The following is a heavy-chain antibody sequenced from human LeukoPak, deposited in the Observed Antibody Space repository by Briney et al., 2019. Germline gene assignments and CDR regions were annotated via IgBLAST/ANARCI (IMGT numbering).Heavy chain of an antibody. J-gene: IGHJ4*02. CDR2: INHSGST. V-gene: IGHV4-34*01. D-gene: IGHD2-2*01. CDR3: ARGPTYRCSSTSCYFDY. CDR1: GGSFSGYY. Sequence: KPSETLSLTCAVYGGSFSGYYWSWIRQPPGKGLEWIGEINHSGSTNNNPPLKSRVTISVDTSKNQFSLKLSSVTAADTAVYYCARGPTYRCSSTSCYFDYWGQGTLVTVSS.